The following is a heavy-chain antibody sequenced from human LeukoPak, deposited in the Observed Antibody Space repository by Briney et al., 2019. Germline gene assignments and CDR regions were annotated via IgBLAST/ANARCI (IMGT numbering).Heavy chain of an antibody. CDR2: ISSSGST. J-gene: IGHJ3*02. CDR1: GDSISSGDYY. V-gene: IGHV4-61*02. Sequence: SETLSLTYTVSGDSISSGDYYWSWIRQPAGKGLEWIGRISSSGSTNYNPSLKSRVTISVDTSKNQFSLKLSSVTAADTAVYFCARGPYSYDSSGAFDIWGQGTMVTVSS. D-gene: IGHD3-22*01. CDR3: ARGPYSYDSSGAFDI.